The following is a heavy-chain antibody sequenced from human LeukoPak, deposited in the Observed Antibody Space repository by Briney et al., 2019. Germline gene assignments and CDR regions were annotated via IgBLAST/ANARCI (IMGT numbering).Heavy chain of an antibody. Sequence: GGSLRLSCAASGFTFSRYWMYWVRQAPGKGLEWVSAISGSGGSTYYADSVKGRFTISRDNSKNTLYLQMNSLRAEDTAVYYCAEPEGGYYDIRPDWGQGTLVTVSS. CDR2: ISGSGGST. V-gene: IGHV3-23*01. CDR1: GFTFSRYW. J-gene: IGHJ4*02. CDR3: AEPEGGYYDIRPD. D-gene: IGHD3-22*01.